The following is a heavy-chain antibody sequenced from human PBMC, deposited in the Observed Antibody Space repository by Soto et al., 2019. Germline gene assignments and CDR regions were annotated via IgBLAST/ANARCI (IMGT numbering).Heavy chain of an antibody. CDR3: ARDVYELRGYGFLGAFDI. J-gene: IGHJ3*02. D-gene: IGHD5-18*01. Sequence: GASVKVSCKASGGTFSSYTISWVRQAPGQGLEWMGWINAGNGNTKYSQKFQGRVTITRDTSANTAYMELSSLRSEDTAVYYCARDVYELRGYGFLGAFDIWGQGTMVTVSS. CDR2: INAGNGNT. V-gene: IGHV1-3*01. CDR1: GGTFSSYT.